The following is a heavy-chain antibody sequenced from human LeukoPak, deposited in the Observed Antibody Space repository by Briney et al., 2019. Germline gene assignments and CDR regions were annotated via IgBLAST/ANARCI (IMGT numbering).Heavy chain of an antibody. CDR2: IYHSGRT. Sequence: SETLSLMYAVSGGSISSGGYPWRWIRQPPGKGLEWIGNIYHSGRTYYHPSLKTRVTISVDRSKNQFSLKLSSVTAAHTAVYYCARYFTVGTRGHFDYWGQGTLVTVSS. J-gene: IGHJ4*02. CDR1: GGSISSGGYP. V-gene: IGHV4-30-2*01. D-gene: IGHD5-12*01. CDR3: ARYFTVGTRGHFDY.